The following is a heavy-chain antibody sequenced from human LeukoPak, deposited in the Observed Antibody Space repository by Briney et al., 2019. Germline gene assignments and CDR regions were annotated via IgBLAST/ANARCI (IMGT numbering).Heavy chain of an antibody. D-gene: IGHD2-8*01. CDR3: ASSEDCTNGVCYTSPGDAFAI. CDR1: GGTFSSYA. V-gene: IGHV1-69*05. J-gene: IGHJ3*02. CDR2: IIPIFGTA. Sequence: AASVKVSCKASGGTFSSYAISWVRQAPGQGLEWMGGIIPIFGTANYAQKFQGRVTMTTDTSTSTAYMELRSLRSDDTAVYYCASSEDCTNGVCYTSPGDAFAIWGQGTMVTVSS.